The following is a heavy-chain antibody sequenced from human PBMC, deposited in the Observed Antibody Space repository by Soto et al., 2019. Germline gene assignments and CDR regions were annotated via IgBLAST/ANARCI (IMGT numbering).Heavy chain of an antibody. J-gene: IGHJ4*02. D-gene: IGHD2-2*01. Sequence: QVQLQESGPGLVKPSQTLSLTCTVSGGSISVGVYYWNWIRQLPGKGPEWIGYTYHTGSTYYNPSRESRVTISVDPSKNQFSMRLSSVTAADTAVYYWATIGNPDASRYFDSWGQGTLVTVSS. CDR3: ATIGNPDASRYFDS. CDR2: TYHTGST. CDR1: GGSISVGVYY. V-gene: IGHV4-31*03.